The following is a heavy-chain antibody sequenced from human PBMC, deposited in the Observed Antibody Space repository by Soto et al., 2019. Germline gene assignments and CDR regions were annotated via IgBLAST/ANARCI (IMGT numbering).Heavy chain of an antibody. J-gene: IGHJ4*01. V-gene: IGHV1-3*01. CDR3: AREISFPGILQSLPCDF. CDR2: INAGNGKT. CDR1: GYTFTSYA. Sequence: GASVKVSCKASGYTFTSYAMHWVRQAPGQRLEWMGWINAGNGKTKYSQKFQGRVTITRDTSASTAYMDLSSLRSEDTAIYYCAREISFPGILQSLPCDFWGHGTLVTVSS.